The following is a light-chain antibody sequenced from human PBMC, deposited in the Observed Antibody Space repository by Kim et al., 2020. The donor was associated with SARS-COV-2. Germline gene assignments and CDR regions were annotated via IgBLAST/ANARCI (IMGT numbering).Light chain of an antibody. CDR2: RNN. V-gene: IGLV1-47*01. Sequence: PGQRLTISCSGSSSNIGSNYVYWYQQLPGTAPKLLIYRNNQRPSGVPDRFSGSKSGTSASLAISGLRSEDEADYYCAAWDDSLSVLFGTGTKVTVL. CDR1: SSNIGSNY. CDR3: AAWDDSLSVL. J-gene: IGLJ1*01.